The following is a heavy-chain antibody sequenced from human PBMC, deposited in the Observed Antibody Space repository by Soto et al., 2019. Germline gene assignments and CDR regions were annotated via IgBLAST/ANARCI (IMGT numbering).Heavy chain of an antibody. J-gene: IGHJ4*02. D-gene: IGHD4-17*01. CDR1: GGSISSYY. Sequence: SETLSLTCTVSGGSISSYYWSWIRQPPGKGLEWIGYIYYSGSTNYNPSLKSRVTISVDTSKNQFSLKLSSVTAADTAVYYCARDGYGDYVFDYWGQGTLVTVSS. V-gene: IGHV4-59*01. CDR2: IYYSGST. CDR3: ARDGYGDYVFDY.